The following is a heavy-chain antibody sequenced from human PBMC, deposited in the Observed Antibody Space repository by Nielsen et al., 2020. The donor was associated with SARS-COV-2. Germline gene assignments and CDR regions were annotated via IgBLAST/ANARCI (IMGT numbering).Heavy chain of an antibody. CDR1: GGSFSGYY. V-gene: IGHV4-34*01. J-gene: IGHJ4*02. CDR2: INHSGST. CDR3: ARDGGETTSLDY. D-gene: IGHD4-17*01. Sequence: GSLRLSCAVYGGSFSGYYWSWIRQPPGKGLEWIGEINHSGSTNYNPSLKSRVTTSVDTSKNQFSLKLSSVTAADTAVYYCARDGGETTSLDYWGQGTLVTVSS.